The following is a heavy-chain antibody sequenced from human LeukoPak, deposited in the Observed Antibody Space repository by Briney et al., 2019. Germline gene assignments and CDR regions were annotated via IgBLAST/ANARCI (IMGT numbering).Heavy chain of an antibody. Sequence: GGSLRLSCAASGFTFSSYAMSWVRQAPGKGLEWVSAISGSGGSTYYADSVKGRFTISRDNSKNTLYLQMNSLRAEDTAVYYCARRINVEMATITHAFDIWGQGTMVTVSS. D-gene: IGHD5-24*01. CDR1: GFTFSSYA. CDR3: ARRINVEMATITHAFDI. V-gene: IGHV3-23*01. J-gene: IGHJ3*02. CDR2: ISGSGGST.